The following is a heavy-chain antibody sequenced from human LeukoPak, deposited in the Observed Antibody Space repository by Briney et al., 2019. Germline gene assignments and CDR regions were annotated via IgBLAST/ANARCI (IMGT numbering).Heavy chain of an antibody. CDR1: GFTFSSYA. Sequence: GSLRLSCAASGFTFSSYAMTWVRQAPGKGLEWVSAISGSGGSTHYTDSVKGRFTISRDNSKNILYLQMNSLRVGDTAVYYCARRSGDREFEYWGQGTLVTVSS. CDR2: ISGSGGST. CDR3: ARRSGDREFEY. V-gene: IGHV3-23*01. J-gene: IGHJ4*02. D-gene: IGHD7-27*01.